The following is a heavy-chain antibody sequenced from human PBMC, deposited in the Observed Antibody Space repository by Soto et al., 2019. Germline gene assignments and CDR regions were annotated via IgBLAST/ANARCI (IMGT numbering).Heavy chain of an antibody. V-gene: IGHV3-9*01. D-gene: IGHD1-26*01. Sequence: EMKLVESGGGLVQPGRSLRLSCAASGFTFDDYAVHWVRQAPGKGLEWVSGISWNSGIIDYADSVKGRFTITRDTAKSSLYLQMNRLRREATALYCCAKDVEWGGSHLTHAFDIWGQGTMVSVSA. J-gene: IGHJ3*02. CDR3: AKDVEWGGSHLTHAFDI. CDR1: GFTFDDYA. CDR2: ISWNSGII.